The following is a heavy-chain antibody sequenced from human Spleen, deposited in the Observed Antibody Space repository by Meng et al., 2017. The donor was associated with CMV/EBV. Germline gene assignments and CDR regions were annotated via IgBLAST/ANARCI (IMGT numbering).Heavy chain of an antibody. CDR1: GFTFSDYY. Sequence: GESLKISCAASGFTFSDYYMSWIRQAPGKGLEWVSYISSSGSTIYYADSVKGRFTISRDNAKNSLYLQMNSLRAEDTAVYYCARHKLELQDYYYYYGMDVWGQGTTVTVSS. V-gene: IGHV3-11*04. J-gene: IGHJ6*02. D-gene: IGHD1-7*01. CDR2: ISSSGSTI. CDR3: ARHKLELQDYYYYYGMDV.